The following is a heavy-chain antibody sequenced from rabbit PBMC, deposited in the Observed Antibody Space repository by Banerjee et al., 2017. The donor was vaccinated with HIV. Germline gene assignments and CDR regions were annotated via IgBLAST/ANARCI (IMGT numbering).Heavy chain of an antibody. J-gene: IGHJ6*01. CDR1: GFSFRSSYW. Sequence: QEQLEESGGGLVQPEGSLTLTCTASGFSFRSSYWICLVRQAPGKGLEWIACIYAGSSANTYYASWAKGRFTISKSSSTTVTLQMTSLTAADTATYFCARGVGGGDYGYKLWGPGTLVTVS. CDR2: IYAGSSANT. V-gene: IGHV1S45*01. CDR3: ARGVGGGDYGYKL. D-gene: IGHD6-1*01.